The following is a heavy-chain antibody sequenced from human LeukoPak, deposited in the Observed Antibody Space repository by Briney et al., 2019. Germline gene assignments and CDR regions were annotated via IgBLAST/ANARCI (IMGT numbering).Heavy chain of an antibody. CDR3: VRSRAALLGYFDS. CDR1: GFTFNDYA. CDR2: SGWTGIGT. J-gene: IGHJ4*02. D-gene: IGHD2-8*02. V-gene: IGHV3-43D*03. Sequence: GGSLRLSCAVSGFTFNDYALHWVRQVPGKGLEWLSFSGWTGIGTDYVDSVKGRFTISRDDSKNSLYLEMNSLRSEDTALYYGVRSRAALLGYFDSWGQGTLVTVSS.